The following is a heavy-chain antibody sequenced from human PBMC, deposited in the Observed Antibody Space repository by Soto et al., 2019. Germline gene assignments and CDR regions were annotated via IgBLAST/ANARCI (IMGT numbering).Heavy chain of an antibody. Sequence: EVQLVESGGGLVQPGGSLRLSCAASGFTFSSYWMHWVRQAPGKGLVWVSRINSDGSSTSYADSVKGRFTISRDNAQNTLYLQMNSLRAEDTAVYYCAIEQSGDYGDYDYLTCPYYYYGMDVWGQGTTVTVSS. V-gene: IGHV3-74*01. CDR3: AIEQSGDYGDYDYLTCPYYYYGMDV. J-gene: IGHJ6*02. CDR1: GFTFSSYW. CDR2: INSDGSST. D-gene: IGHD4-17*01.